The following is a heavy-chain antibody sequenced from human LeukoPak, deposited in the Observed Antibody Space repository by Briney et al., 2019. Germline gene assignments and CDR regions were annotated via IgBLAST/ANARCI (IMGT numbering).Heavy chain of an antibody. Sequence: SETLSLTCAVYGGSFSGYYWSWIRQPPGKGLEWIGEINHSGSTNYNPSLKSRVTISVDTSKNQFSLKLSSVTAADTAVYYCARGRVYSYDRRQYYYMDVWGKGTTVTVSS. D-gene: IGHD5-18*01. CDR2: INHSGST. V-gene: IGHV4-34*01. J-gene: IGHJ6*03. CDR1: GGSFSGYY. CDR3: ARGRVYSYDRRQYYYMDV.